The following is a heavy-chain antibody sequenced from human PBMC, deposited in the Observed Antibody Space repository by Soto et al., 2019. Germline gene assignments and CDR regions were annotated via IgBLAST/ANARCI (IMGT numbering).Heavy chain of an antibody. CDR3: VRDAYNRDAFDI. V-gene: IGHV3-21*01. Sequence: DVQLVESGGGLVKPGGSLRLSCAASGFNFITFSMNWGRQAPGKGLEWVSSISASSSSIYYAESVKGRFTVSRDNAKNSLYLQMNSLTAEDTALYYCVRDAYNRDAFDIWGQGTTVTVSS. CDR1: GFNFITFS. CDR2: ISASSSSI. J-gene: IGHJ3*02. D-gene: IGHD1-20*01.